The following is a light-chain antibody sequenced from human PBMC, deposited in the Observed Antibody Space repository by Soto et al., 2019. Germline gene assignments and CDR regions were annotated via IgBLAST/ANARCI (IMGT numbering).Light chain of an antibody. V-gene: IGLV2-14*03. CDR2: DVS. Sequence: QSALTQPASVSGSPGQSITISCTGTSSDVGGYNYDSWYQHHPGKAPKLMIYDVSNRPSGVSNRFSGSKSGNTASLTISGLQAEDEAYYYCSSYTSSSTLLYVFGTGTKVTVL. CDR3: SSYTSSSTLLYV. J-gene: IGLJ1*01. CDR1: SSDVGGYNY.